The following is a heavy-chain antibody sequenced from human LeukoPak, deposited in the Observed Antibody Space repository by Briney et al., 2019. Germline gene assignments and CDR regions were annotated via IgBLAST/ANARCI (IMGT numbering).Heavy chain of an antibody. Sequence: PGGSLRLSCAASGFTFSSYAMSWVRQAPGKGLEWVSAISGSGGSTYYADSVKGRFTISRDNSKNTLYLQMNSLRAEDTAVYYCATSGMYSPPRQGGYWGQGTLVTVSS. D-gene: IGHD1-26*01. CDR1: GFTFSSYA. CDR2: ISGSGGST. J-gene: IGHJ4*02. CDR3: ATSGMYSPPRQGGY. V-gene: IGHV3-23*01.